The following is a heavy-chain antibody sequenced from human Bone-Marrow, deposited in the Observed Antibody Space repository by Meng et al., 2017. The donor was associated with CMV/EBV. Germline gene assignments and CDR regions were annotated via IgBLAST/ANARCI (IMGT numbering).Heavy chain of an antibody. CDR3: ARVCKKYYDILTGYHYYYYGMDV. CDR2: ISGSGGST. J-gene: IGHJ6*02. CDR1: GFTFSSYA. D-gene: IGHD3-9*01. V-gene: IGHV3-23*01. Sequence: GESLKISCAASGFTFSSYAMSWVRQAPGKGLEWVSAISGSGGSTYYADSVKGRFTISRDNSKNTLYLQMNSLRAEDTAVYYCARVCKKYYDILTGYHYYYYGMDVWGQGTTVTVSS.